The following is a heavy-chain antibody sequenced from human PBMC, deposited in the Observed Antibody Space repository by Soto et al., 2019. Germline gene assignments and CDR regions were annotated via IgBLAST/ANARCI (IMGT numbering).Heavy chain of an antibody. Sequence: GGFPRLSCAASGFTFSTYDMHWVRQVPGKGLEWVSAIGSAHDPYYLGSVKGRFSISRENAKNSLYLQMNSLTTGDTAVYYCARAYLGRLPRRADYYYSLDVWGQGTTVTVSS. CDR2: IGSAHDP. D-gene: IGHD1-26*01. V-gene: IGHV3-13*05. CDR1: GFTFSTYD. CDR3: ARAYLGRLPRRADYYYSLDV. J-gene: IGHJ6*02.